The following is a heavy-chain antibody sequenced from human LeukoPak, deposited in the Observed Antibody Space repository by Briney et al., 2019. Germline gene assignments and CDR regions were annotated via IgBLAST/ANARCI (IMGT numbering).Heavy chain of an antibody. CDR3: ARDLGLYYQGSGSYYRKKNNWFDP. Sequence: PGGSLRLSCTVSGFTVSSNSMSWVRQAPGKGLEWVSFIYSDNTHYSDSVKGRFTISRDNSKNTLYLQMNSLRAEDTAVYYCARDLGLYYQGSGSYYRKKNNWFDPWGQGTLVTVSS. CDR1: GFTVSSNS. CDR2: IYSDNT. V-gene: IGHV3-53*01. D-gene: IGHD3-10*01. J-gene: IGHJ5*02.